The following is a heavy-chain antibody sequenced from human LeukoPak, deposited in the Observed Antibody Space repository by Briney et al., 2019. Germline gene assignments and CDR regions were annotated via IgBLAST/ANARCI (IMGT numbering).Heavy chain of an antibody. CDR3: ARAQFPIVVVPVWFDP. J-gene: IGHJ5*02. D-gene: IGHD2-2*01. Sequence: GGSLRLSCAASGFTFSSYAMHWVRQAPGKGLEWVAVISYDGSNKYYADSVKGRSTISRDNSKNTLYLQMNSLRAEDTAVYYCARAQFPIVVVPVWFDPWGQGTLVTVSS. CDR2: ISYDGSNK. V-gene: IGHV3-30*04. CDR1: GFTFSSYA.